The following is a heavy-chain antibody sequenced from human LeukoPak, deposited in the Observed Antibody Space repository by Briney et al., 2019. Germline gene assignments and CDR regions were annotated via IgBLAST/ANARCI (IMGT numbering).Heavy chain of an antibody. CDR1: GYSISSGYY. V-gene: IGHV4-38-2*02. CDR3: ARIAWNDAFDI. J-gene: IGHJ3*02. CDR2: IYHSGST. Sequence: PSETLSLTCTVSGYSISSGYYWGWIRQPPGKGLEWIRSIYHSGSTYYNPSLKSRVTISVDTSKNQFSLKLSSVTAADTAVYYCARIAWNDAFDIWGQGTMVTVSS. D-gene: IGHD1-1*01.